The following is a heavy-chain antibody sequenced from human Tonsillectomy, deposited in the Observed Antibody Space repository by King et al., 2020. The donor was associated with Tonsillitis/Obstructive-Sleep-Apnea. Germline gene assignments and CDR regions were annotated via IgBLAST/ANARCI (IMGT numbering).Heavy chain of an antibody. CDR1: GGSISSSSYY. CDR2: IYYSGST. CDR3: ASGVLRGYSYGYGY. D-gene: IGHD5-18*01. J-gene: IGHJ4*02. V-gene: IGHV4-39*01. Sequence: QLQESGPGLVKPSETLSLTCTVSGGSISSSSYYWGWIRQPPGKGLEWIGGIYYSGSTSYNPSLKSRVTISVDTSQNQISLKLSSVTAADTAVYYCASGVLRGYSYGYGYWGQGTLVTVSS.